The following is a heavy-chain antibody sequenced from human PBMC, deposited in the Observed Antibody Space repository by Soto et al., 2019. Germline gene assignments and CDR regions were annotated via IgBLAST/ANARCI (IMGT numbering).Heavy chain of an antibody. CDR3: AREPFDY. V-gene: IGHV3-48*02. CDR2: IGSRGFPI. Sequence: QPGGSLRLSCATSGIDFGVSPMHWVRQAPGKALEWVSYIGSRGFPIYYADSVRGRFAVSRDNANNSLFLQMNSLRDDDTAVYFCAREPFDYWGRGTLVTVSS. CDR1: GIDFGVSP. J-gene: IGHJ4*02.